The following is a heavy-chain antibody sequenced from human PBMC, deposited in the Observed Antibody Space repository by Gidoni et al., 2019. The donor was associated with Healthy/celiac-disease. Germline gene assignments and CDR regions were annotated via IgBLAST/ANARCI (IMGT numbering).Heavy chain of an antibody. Sequence: QVQLVQPGSEVKKPGSSVKVSCQASGATFSRDAISWVRQAPGQGLEWMGGIIPILGTANYAQKFQGRVTITADESTSTAYMELSSLRSEDTAVYYCATGRYGDVFDYWGQGTLVTVSS. J-gene: IGHJ4*02. CDR3: ATGRYGDVFDY. D-gene: IGHD4-17*01. CDR1: GATFSRDA. CDR2: IIPILGTA. V-gene: IGHV1-69*01.